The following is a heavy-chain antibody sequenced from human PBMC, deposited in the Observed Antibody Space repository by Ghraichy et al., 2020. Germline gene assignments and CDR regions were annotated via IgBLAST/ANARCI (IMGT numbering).Heavy chain of an antibody. CDR3: ARDTRFVIVGYGMDV. J-gene: IGHJ6*02. V-gene: IGHV3-33*01. CDR1: GFTFSNYG. Sequence: GGSLRLSCAASGFTFSNYGIHWVRQAPGKGLEWVAVIWYDGSNKYYADSVKGRFTISRDNSKNTLYLQMNSLRAEDTAVYYCARDTRFVIVGYGMDVWGQGTTVTVSS. D-gene: IGHD1-26*01. CDR2: IWYDGSNK.